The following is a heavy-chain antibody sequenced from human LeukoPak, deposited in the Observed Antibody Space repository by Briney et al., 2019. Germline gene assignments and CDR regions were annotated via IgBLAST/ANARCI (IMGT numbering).Heavy chain of an antibody. CDR3: ARHQGSHSNPQDY. D-gene: IGHD4-11*01. Sequence: PSETLSLTCAVYGGSFSGYYWSWIRQPPGKGLEWIGEINHSGSTNYNPSLKSRVTISVDTSKNQFSLKLSSVTAADTAVYYCARHQGSHSNPQDYWGQGTLVTVSS. CDR1: GGSFSGYY. CDR2: INHSGST. J-gene: IGHJ4*02. V-gene: IGHV4-34*01.